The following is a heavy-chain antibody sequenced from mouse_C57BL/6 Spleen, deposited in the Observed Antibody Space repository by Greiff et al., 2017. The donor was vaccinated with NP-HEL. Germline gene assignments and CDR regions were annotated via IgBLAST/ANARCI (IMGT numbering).Heavy chain of an antibody. CDR1: GYTFTDYE. CDR3: TRFDRYYYAMDY. Sequence: QVHVKQSGAELVRPGASVTLSCKASGYTFTDYEMHWVKETPVHGLEWIGVIDPETGGTAYNQKFKGKAILTADKSSSTAYMELRSLTSEDSAVYYCTRFDRYYYAMDYWGQGTSVTVSS. V-gene: IGHV1-15*01. J-gene: IGHJ4*01. CDR2: IDPETGGT.